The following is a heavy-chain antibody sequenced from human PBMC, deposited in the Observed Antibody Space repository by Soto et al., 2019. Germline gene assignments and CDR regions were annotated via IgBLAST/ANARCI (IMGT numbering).Heavy chain of an antibody. D-gene: IGHD6-6*01. CDR1: GFTFSSYS. V-gene: IGHV3-48*02. CDR3: ARVGVIAARPSAGNY. Sequence: GGSRSLSCAASGFTFSSYSMNWVRQAPGKGLEWVSYISSSSSTIYYADSVKGRFTISRDNAKNSLYLQMNSLRDEDTAVYYCARVGVIAARPSAGNYWGQGTLVTVSS. CDR2: ISSSSSTI. J-gene: IGHJ4*02.